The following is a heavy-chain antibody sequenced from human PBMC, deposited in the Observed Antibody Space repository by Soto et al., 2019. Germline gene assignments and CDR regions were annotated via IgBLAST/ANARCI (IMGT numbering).Heavy chain of an antibody. D-gene: IGHD3-9*01. CDR3: AKVLRYFDWDWCSDL. Sequence: GGALRLSFVGSGGTLSMCSIFGGRHAPGNGLEWVDNIRQDGGAKDYVASVKGRFTISRDNAKNPQYLLMNSLRVEDTAVYYCAKVLRYFDWDWCSDLWGRGTLVTVSS. CDR2: IRQDGGAK. V-gene: IGHV3-7*01. CDR1: GGTLSMCS. J-gene: IGHJ2*01.